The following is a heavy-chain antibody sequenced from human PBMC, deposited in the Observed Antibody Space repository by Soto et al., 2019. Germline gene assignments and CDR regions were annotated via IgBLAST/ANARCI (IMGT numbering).Heavy chain of an antibody. J-gene: IGHJ5*02. V-gene: IGHV3-33*01. Sequence: GGSLRLSCAASGFTFSSYGMHWVRQAPGKGLEWVAVIWYDGSNKYYADSVKGRFTISRDNSKNTLYLQMNSLRAEDTAVYYCARDLLYSSSGWFDPWGQGTLVTVSS. CDR1: GFTFSSYG. CDR3: ARDLLYSSSGWFDP. CDR2: IWYDGSNK. D-gene: IGHD6-6*01.